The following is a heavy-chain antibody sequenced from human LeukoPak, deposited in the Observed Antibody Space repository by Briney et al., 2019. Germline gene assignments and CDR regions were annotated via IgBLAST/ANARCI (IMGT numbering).Heavy chain of an antibody. CDR2: ISYDGSNK. CDR3: ARDRWYYYDSSDYYHDAFDI. V-gene: IGHV3-30*04. D-gene: IGHD3-22*01. CDR1: GFTFDDYA. J-gene: IGHJ3*02. Sequence: GRSLRLSCAASGFTFDDYAMHWVRQAPGKGLEWVAVISYDGSNKYYADSVKGRFTISRDNSENTLYLQMNSLRAEDTAVYYCARDRWYYYDSSDYYHDAFDIWGQGTMVTVSS.